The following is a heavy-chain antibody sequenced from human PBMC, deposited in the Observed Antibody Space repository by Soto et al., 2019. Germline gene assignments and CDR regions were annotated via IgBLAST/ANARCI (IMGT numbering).Heavy chain of an antibody. V-gene: IGHV1-18*01. Sequence: QVQLVQSGAEVKKPGASVKVSCKASGYTFTSYGISWVRQAPGQGLEWMGWISAYNGNTNYAQKLQGRVTMTTDTATSTAYMELRSLRSDDTAVYYCARDPVRYFDWFSDGGYFDYWGQGTLVTVSS. CDR2: ISAYNGNT. CDR1: GYTFTSYG. CDR3: ARDPVRYFDWFSDGGYFDY. J-gene: IGHJ4*02. D-gene: IGHD3-9*01.